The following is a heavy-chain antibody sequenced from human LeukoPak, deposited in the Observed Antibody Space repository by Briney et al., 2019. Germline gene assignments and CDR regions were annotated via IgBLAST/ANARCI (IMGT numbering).Heavy chain of an antibody. CDR2: ISSSSSYI. V-gene: IGHV3-21*01. CDR1: EFTFSSYS. D-gene: IGHD1-26*01. Sequence: GGSLRLSCAASEFTFSSYSMNWVRQAPGKGLEWVSSISSSSSYIYYADSVKGRFTISRDNAKNSLYLQMNSLRAEDTAVYYCAREVGATFFDYWGQGTLVTVSS. J-gene: IGHJ4*02. CDR3: AREVGATFFDY.